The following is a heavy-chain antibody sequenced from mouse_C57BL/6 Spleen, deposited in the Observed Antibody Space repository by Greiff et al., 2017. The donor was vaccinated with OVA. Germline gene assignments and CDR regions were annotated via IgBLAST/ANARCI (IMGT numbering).Heavy chain of an antibody. CDR1: GYTFTDYE. CDR3: TRDYYGSSYGYFDV. Sequence: QVQLQQSGAELVRPGASVTLSCKASGYTFTDYEMHWVKQTPVHGLEWIGAIDPETGGTAYNQKFKGKAIQTADKSSSTAYMELRSLTSEDSAVYYCTRDYYGSSYGYFDVWGTGTTVTVSS. D-gene: IGHD1-1*01. J-gene: IGHJ1*03. CDR2: IDPETGGT. V-gene: IGHV1-15*01.